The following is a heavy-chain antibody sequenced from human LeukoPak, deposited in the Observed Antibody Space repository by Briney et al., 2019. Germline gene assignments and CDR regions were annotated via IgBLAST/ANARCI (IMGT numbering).Heavy chain of an antibody. D-gene: IGHD6-19*01. CDR1: GFTFSSYA. CDR2: ISGSGGST. CDR3: AKTSESYSSGWYYYFDY. V-gene: IGHV3-23*01. J-gene: IGHJ4*02. Sequence: GGSLRLSCAASGFTFSSYAMSWVRQAPGKGLEWVSAISGSGGSTYYADSVKGRFTISRDNSKNTLYLQMNSLRAEDTAVYYCAKTSESYSSGWYYYFDYWGQGTLVTVSS.